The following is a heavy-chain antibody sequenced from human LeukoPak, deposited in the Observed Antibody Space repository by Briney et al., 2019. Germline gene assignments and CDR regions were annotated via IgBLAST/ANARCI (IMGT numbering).Heavy chain of an antibody. J-gene: IGHJ5*02. CDR2: INHSGNT. CDR1: GGSFSGYY. D-gene: IGHD4-17*01. V-gene: IGHV4-34*01. Sequence: PETLSLTCAVYGGSFSGYYWSWVRQPPGKGLEWIGEINHSGNTNYNPSLKSRVTISVDTSKNQFSLKLSSVTAADTAVYYCARGLTTVTTFNWFDPRGQGTLVTVSS. CDR3: ARGLTTVTTFNWFDP.